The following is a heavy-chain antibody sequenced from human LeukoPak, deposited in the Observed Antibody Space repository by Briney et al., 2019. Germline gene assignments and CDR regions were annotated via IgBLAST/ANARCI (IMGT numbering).Heavy chain of an antibody. V-gene: IGHV5-51*01. CDR2: IYPGDSDT. D-gene: IGHD3-22*01. CDR1: GYSFTSYW. CDR3: ARLTLYDSSGYYGWFDP. Sequence: GESLKISCKGSGYSFTSYWIGWVRQMPGKGLEWMGIIYPGDSDTRYSPFFQGQVTISADKSISTAYLQWSSLKASDTAMYYCARLTLYDSSGYYGWFDPWGQGTLVTVSS. J-gene: IGHJ5*02.